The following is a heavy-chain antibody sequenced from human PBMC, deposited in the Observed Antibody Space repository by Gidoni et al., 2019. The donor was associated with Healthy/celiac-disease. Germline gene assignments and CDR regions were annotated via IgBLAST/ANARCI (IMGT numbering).Heavy chain of an antibody. CDR3: ATGPYSGNPSGYYYYGMDV. J-gene: IGHJ6*02. D-gene: IGHD1-26*01. Sequence: GFDPEDGETIYAQKFQGRVTMTEDTSTDTAYMELSSLRSEDTAVYYCATGPYSGNPSGYYYYGMDVWGQGTTVTVSS. CDR2: FDPEDGET. V-gene: IGHV1-24*01.